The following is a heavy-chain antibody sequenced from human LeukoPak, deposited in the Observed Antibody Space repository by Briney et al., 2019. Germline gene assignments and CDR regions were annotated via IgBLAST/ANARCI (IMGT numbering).Heavy chain of an antibody. J-gene: IGHJ4*02. CDR3: AKEGALVGATYFHY. CDR2: ISGGGDYT. D-gene: IGHD1-26*01. Sequence: PGGSLRLSCAASGFTFSSYAMSWVRQAPGKGLEWVSAISGGGDYTFYGDSVTGRFTISRDNSKNTLYLQMNSLRAEDTAVYFCAKEGALVGATYFHYWGQGTLVTVSS. CDR1: GFTFSSYA. V-gene: IGHV3-23*02.